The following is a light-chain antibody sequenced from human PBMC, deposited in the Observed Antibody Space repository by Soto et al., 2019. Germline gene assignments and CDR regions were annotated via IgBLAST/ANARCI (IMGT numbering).Light chain of an antibody. Sequence: EIVMTQSPATPSVSPGERATLSCRASQSVSSNLAWYQQKPGQAPRLLIYGASTRATGIPARFSGSGSGTEFTLTISSLQSEDFAVYYCHQYNNWQTFGQGTKLEIK. J-gene: IGKJ2*01. CDR1: QSVSSN. CDR2: GAS. V-gene: IGKV3-15*01. CDR3: HQYNNWQT.